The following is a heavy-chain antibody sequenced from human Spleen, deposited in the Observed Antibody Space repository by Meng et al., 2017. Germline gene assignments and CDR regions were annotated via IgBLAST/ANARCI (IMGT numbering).Heavy chain of an antibody. D-gene: IGHD3-22*01. CDR2: INAGNGNT. CDR1: RYTFTSYA. Sequence: AAVQVSCKASRYTFTSYAMHWVRQAPGQRLEGMGWINAGNGNTKYSQKFQGRVTITRDTSASTAYMELSSLSSEDTAVYYCARKSFLVVLGGMDVWGQGTTVTVSS. CDR3: ARKSFLVVLGGMDV. J-gene: IGHJ6*02. V-gene: IGHV1-3*01.